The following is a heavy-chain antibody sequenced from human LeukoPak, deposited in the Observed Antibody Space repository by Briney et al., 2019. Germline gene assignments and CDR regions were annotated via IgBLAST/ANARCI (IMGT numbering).Heavy chain of an antibody. V-gene: IGHV3-21*04. CDR3: ARGEWDLRD. Sequence: GGSLRLSCAASGFTFSSYSMNWVRQAPGKGLEWVSSISSSSSYIYYADPVKGRFTISRDNAKNVLFLQMNNLRAEDTAFYYCARGEWDLRDWGQGTLVIVSS. J-gene: IGHJ4*02. D-gene: IGHD1-26*01. CDR1: GFTFSSYS. CDR2: ISSSSSYI.